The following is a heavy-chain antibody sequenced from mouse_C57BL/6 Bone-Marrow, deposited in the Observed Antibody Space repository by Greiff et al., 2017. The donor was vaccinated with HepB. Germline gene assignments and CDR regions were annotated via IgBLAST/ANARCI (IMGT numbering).Heavy chain of an antibody. V-gene: IGHV3-6*01. CDR3: ARGLGPYAMDY. D-gene: IGHD3-3*01. CDR2: ISYDGSN. Sequence: EVQLQESGPGLVKPSQSLSLTCSVTGYSITSGYYWNWIRQFPGNKLEWMGYISYDGSNNYNPSLKNRISITRDTSKNQFFLKLNSVTTEDTATYYCARGLGPYAMDYWGQGTSVTVSS. J-gene: IGHJ4*01. CDR1: GYSITSGYY.